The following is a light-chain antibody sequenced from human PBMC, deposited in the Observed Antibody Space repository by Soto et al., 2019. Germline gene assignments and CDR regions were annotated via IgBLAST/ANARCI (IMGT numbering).Light chain of an antibody. CDR2: AAS. CDR3: QQSYTTPLT. CDR1: QYISDF. J-gene: IGKJ4*01. V-gene: IGKV1-39*01. Sequence: DIQMTQSPSSLSASVGDRFTITFRASQYISDFLNWYQQKPGKAPVILIYAASTLQSGVPSRFTGSRSETNFTLIISSLQPEDFATYYCQQSYTTPLTFGGGTKVDIK.